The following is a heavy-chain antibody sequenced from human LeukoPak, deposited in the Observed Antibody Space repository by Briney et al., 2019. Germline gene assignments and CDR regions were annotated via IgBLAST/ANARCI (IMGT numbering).Heavy chain of an antibody. V-gene: IGHV3-48*04. CDR1: GFTFSAYA. D-gene: IGHD6-19*01. Sequence: GFLRLSCAASGFTFSAYAMAWVRQAPGEGLECVSHITTGGSSIFYADFVKGRFTISRDNVKNSLYLQMNSLRAEDAAVYYCARVRYDSGWYDYWGQGALVTVSS. CDR3: ARVRYDSGWYDY. J-gene: IGHJ4*02. CDR2: ITTGGSSI.